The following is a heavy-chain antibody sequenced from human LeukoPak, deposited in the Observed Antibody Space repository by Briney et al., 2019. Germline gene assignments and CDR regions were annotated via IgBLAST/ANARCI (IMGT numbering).Heavy chain of an antibody. CDR3: AKDLGFRVGATAGGDY. Sequence: GGSLRLSCAASGFTFSSYGMHWVRQAPGKGLEWVAVIWYDGSNKYYADSVKGRFTISRDNSKNTLYLQMISLRAEDTAVYYCAKDLGFRVGATAGGDYWGQGTLVTVSS. CDR1: GFTFSSYG. V-gene: IGHV3-33*06. CDR2: IWYDGSNK. D-gene: IGHD1-26*01. J-gene: IGHJ4*02.